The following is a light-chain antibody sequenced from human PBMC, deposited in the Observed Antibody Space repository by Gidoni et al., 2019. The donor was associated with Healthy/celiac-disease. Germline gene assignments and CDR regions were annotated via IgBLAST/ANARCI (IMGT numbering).Light chain of an antibody. CDR3: CSYAGSYTLVV. CDR2: DVS. V-gene: IGLV2-11*01. J-gene: IGLJ2*01. CDR1: SRDVGGYNY. Sequence: QSALTQPRPVSGSPGPSVTISCTGTSRDVGGYNYVSWYPQHPGKAPKLMIYDVSKRPSGVPDRFAGSKSGNTASLTISGLQAEDEADYYCCSYAGSYTLVVFGGGTKLTVL.